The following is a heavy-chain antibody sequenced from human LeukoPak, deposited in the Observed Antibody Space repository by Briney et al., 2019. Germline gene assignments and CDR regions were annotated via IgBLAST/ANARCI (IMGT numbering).Heavy chain of an antibody. D-gene: IGHD6-6*01. CDR3: ARDDRSSIAAFDP. Sequence: SETLSLTCTVPGGSISSGGYYWSWIRQHPGKGLEWLGYICYSGSTYYNPSLKSRVTISVDTSKNQFSLKLSSVTAADTAVYYCARDDRSSIAAFDPWGQGTLVTVSS. V-gene: IGHV4-31*03. CDR1: GGSISSGGYY. CDR2: ICYSGST. J-gene: IGHJ5*02.